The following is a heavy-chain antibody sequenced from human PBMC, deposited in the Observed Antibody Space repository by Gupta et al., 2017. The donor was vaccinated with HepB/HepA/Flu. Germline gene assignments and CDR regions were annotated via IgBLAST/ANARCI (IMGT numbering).Heavy chain of an antibody. CDR1: GFSLSTSGVG. CDR3: AHLAAAGTYNHPYYYYYYGMDV. V-gene: IGHV2-5*02. CDR2: IYWDDDK. D-gene: IGHD6-13*01. Sequence: QITLKESGPTLVKPTQTLTLTCTFSGFSLSTSGVGVGWIRQPPGKALEWLALIYWDDDKRYSPSLKSRLTITKDTSKNQVVLTMTNMDPVDTATYYCAHLAAAGTYNHPYYYYYYGMDVWGQGTTVTVSS. J-gene: IGHJ6*02.